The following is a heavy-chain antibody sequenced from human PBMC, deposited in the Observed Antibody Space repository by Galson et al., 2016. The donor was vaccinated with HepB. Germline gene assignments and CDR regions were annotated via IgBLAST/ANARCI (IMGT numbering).Heavy chain of an antibody. CDR3: AIAARVAAAGAFDN. V-gene: IGHV4-31*09. CDR2: IDNTEST. Sequence: TLSLTCNVSGDFITTGSYYWSWIRQHPAKGLVWLGYIDNTESTNYNPSLKRRVTISVDKSKNQFSLKLTAVTVADTAMYYCAIAARVAAAGAFDNWGQGTLVTVSS. CDR1: GDFITTGSYY. J-gene: IGHJ4*02. D-gene: IGHD6-13*01.